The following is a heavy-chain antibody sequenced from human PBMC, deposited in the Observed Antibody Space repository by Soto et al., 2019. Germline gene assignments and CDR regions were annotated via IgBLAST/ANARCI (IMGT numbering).Heavy chain of an antibody. D-gene: IGHD3-3*01. CDR1: GGSISSGGYY. CDR2: IYYSGST. V-gene: IGHV4-31*03. CDR3: ARDYRYDFWSGYYNRFYMDV. Sequence: SETLSLTCTVSGGSISSGGYYWSWIRQHPGKGLEWIGYIYYSGSTYYNPSLKSRVTISVDTSKNQSSLKLSSVTAADTAVYYCARDYRYDFWSGYYNRFYMDVWGKGTTVTVSS. J-gene: IGHJ6*03.